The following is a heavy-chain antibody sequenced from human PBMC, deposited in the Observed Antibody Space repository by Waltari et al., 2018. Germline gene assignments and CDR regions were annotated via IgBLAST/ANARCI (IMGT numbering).Heavy chain of an antibody. V-gene: IGHV1-46*01. CDR2: INPSGGSK. D-gene: IGHD5-18*01. Sequence: QVQLVQSGAEVKKPGASVKVSCKASGYTFTSYYMPWVRQAPGQGLEWMGIINPSGGSKSYAQKFKGRVTMTRDTSTSTVYMELSSLRSEDTAVYYCARENVDTAMVSYGMDVWGQGTTVTVSS. J-gene: IGHJ6*02. CDR1: GYTFTSYY. CDR3: ARENVDTAMVSYGMDV.